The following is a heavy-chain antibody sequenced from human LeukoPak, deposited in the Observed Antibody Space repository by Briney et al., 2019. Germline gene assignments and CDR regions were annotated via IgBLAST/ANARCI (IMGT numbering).Heavy chain of an antibody. D-gene: IGHD3-22*01. V-gene: IGHV1-18*01. CDR2: IGTSNGNT. CDR1: GYTFTSYG. J-gene: IGHJ3*02. CDR3: ASLKNYYDSSGYLVTDAFDI. Sequence: ASVKVSCKASGYTFTSYGISWVRQAPAQGLEWMGWIGTSNGNTNYAQKLQGRVTMTTDTSTSTAYMELRSLKSDDTDVYYCASLKNYYDSSGYLVTDAFDIWGQGTMVTVSS.